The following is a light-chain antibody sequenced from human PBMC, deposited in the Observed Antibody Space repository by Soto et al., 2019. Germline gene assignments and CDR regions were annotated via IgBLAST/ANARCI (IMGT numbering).Light chain of an antibody. Sequence: EIVMTQSPATLSVSPGERATLSCRASQSISSDVAWYQQKPGQAPRLLIYGASTTATGIPARFSGSGSGTEFTLTISSLQSEDFAVYNCQQYNTWPRTFGQGTKVEIK. CDR2: GAS. V-gene: IGKV3-15*01. J-gene: IGKJ2*01. CDR1: QSISSD. CDR3: QQYNTWPRT.